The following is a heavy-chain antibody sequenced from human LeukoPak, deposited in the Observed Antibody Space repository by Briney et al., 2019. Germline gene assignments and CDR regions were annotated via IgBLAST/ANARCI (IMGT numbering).Heavy chain of an antibody. V-gene: IGHV3-23*01. CDR1: GFTFNSYA. CDR3: AKDIRRLGATDY. J-gene: IGHJ4*02. Sequence: GGSLRLSCAASGFTFNSYAMSWVRQAPGKGLEWVSSITGSGGSTYYVDSEKGRFTISRDNSRNTVYLKMHSLRAEDTAVYYCAKDIRRLGATDYWGQGTLVTVSS. CDR2: ITGSGGST. D-gene: IGHD1-26*01.